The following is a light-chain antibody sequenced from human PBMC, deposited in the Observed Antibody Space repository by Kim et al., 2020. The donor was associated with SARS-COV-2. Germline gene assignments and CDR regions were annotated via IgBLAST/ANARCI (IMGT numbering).Light chain of an antibody. CDR1: ELGTKY. CDR3: QAWDSVTVV. CDR2: QDN. V-gene: IGLV3-1*01. Sequence: SYELTQPPSVSVSPGQTASITCSGDELGTKYTYWYQQKPGQSPVVVIYQDNKRPSGIPERFSGSNSGNTATLTISETQAMDEADYYCQAWDSVTVVFGGGTQLTVL. J-gene: IGLJ3*02.